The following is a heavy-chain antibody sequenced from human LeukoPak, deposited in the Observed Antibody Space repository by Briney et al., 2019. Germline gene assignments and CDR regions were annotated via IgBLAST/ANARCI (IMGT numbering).Heavy chain of an antibody. Sequence: ASLKVSCKASGYTFTGYYMQCVRQAPGQGLEWMGWINPNSGGTNYAQQFQGRVTMTRDTPISTAYMELSRLRSDDTAVDYCARSGRVVVPAAPFDYWGQGTLVTVSS. CDR1: GYTFTGYY. CDR3: ARSGRVVVPAAPFDY. J-gene: IGHJ4*02. CDR2: INPNSGGT. V-gene: IGHV1-2*02. D-gene: IGHD2-2*01.